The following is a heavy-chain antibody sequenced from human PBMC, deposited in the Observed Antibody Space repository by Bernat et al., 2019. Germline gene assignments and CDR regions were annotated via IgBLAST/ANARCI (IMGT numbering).Heavy chain of an antibody. CDR3: AGVRGYDLSPFDY. D-gene: IGHD5-12*01. J-gene: IGHJ4*02. Sequence: QVQLVESGGGVVQPGRSLRLSCAASGFTFSSYGMHWVRQAPGKGLDWVAVMSYDGSNKYYADSVKGRFTISRDNSKNKLYLQMNSLRAEDTAVYYCAGVRGYDLSPFDYWGQGTLVTVSS. V-gene: IGHV3-30*03. CDR1: GFTFSSYG. CDR2: MSYDGSNK.